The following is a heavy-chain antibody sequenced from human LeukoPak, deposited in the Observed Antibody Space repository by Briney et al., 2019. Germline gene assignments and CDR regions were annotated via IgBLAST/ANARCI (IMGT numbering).Heavy chain of an antibody. V-gene: IGHV3-7*01. CDR1: GFTFSSYW. CDR3: ARNRGIGAAGPDAFDI. Sequence: GGSLRLSCAASGFTFSSYWMSWVRQAPGKGLEWVANIKQDGSEKYYVDSVQGRFTISRDNAKNSLYLQMNSLRAEDTAVYYCARNRGIGAAGPDAFDIWGQGTMVTVSS. D-gene: IGHD6-13*01. J-gene: IGHJ3*02. CDR2: IKQDGSEK.